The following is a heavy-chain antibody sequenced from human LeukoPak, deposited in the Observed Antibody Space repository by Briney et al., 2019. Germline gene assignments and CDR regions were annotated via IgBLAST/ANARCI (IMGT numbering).Heavy chain of an antibody. V-gene: IGHV1-69*05. J-gene: IGHJ6*03. CDR1: GGTFSSYA. CDR2: IIPIFGTA. Sequence: SVKVSCKASGGTFSSYAISWVRQAPGQGLEWMGGIIPIFGTANYAQKFQGRVTITTDESTSTAYMELSSLRSEDTAVYYCARGGVEVVVVAALDHYYYYYMDVWGKGTTVTVSS. D-gene: IGHD2-15*01. CDR3: ARGGVEVVVVAALDHYYYYYMDV.